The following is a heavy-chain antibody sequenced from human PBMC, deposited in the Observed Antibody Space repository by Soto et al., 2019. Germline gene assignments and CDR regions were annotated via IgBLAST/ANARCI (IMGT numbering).Heavy chain of an antibody. J-gene: IGHJ5*02. CDR2: ISGSGGST. CDR1: GFTFSSYA. V-gene: IGHV3-23*01. CDR3: AKDRHTSTSRCNWFDP. Sequence: GGSLRLSCAASGFTFSSYAMSWVRQAPGKGLEWVSAISGSGGSTFYADSVKGRFTISRDNSKNALYLEMNSLRAEDTAVYYCAKDRHTSTSRCNWFDPWGQGTLVTVSS. D-gene: IGHD2-2*01.